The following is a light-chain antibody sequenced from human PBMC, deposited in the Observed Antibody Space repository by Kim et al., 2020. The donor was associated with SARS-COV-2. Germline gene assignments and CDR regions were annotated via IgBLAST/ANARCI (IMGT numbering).Light chain of an antibody. CDR3: QKYKSVPWT. V-gene: IGKV1-27*01. J-gene: IGKJ1*01. Sequence: ASVGDRVTITCRASQDISNYLAWYQQGPGKVPKLLIYDASALQSGVPSRFAGSGSGTDFTLIITNLQPEDVATYYCQKYKSVPWTFGPGTKVDIK. CDR2: DAS. CDR1: QDISNY.